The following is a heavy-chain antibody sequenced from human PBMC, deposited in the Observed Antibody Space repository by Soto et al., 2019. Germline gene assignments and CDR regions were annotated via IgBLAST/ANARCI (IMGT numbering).Heavy chain of an antibody. CDR2: INSDGSST. CDR1: GFTFSSHW. Sequence: EVQLVESGGGLVQPGGSLRLSCAASGFTFSSHWMHWVRQAPGKGLVWVSRINSDGSSTSYADSVKGRFTISRDNAKNTLYLQMNSLRAEDTAVYYCASESLRSSGWYYFDYWGQGTLVTVSS. CDR3: ASESLRSSGWYYFDY. D-gene: IGHD6-19*01. V-gene: IGHV3-74*01. J-gene: IGHJ4*02.